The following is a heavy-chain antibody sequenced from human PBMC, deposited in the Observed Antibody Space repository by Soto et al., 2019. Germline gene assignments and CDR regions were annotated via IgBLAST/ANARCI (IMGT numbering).Heavy chain of an antibody. J-gene: IGHJ3*02. CDR1: GGTFSSYA. V-gene: IGHV1-69*01. D-gene: IGHD4-17*01. Sequence: QVQLVQSGAEVKKPGSSVKVSCKASGGTFSSYAISWVRQAPGQGLEWMGGIIPIFGTVNYAQKFQGRVTITADESTSTAYMELSSLRSEDTAVYYCARPGDDYGDYADAFDIWGQGTMVTVSS. CDR2: IIPIFGTV. CDR3: ARPGDDYGDYADAFDI.